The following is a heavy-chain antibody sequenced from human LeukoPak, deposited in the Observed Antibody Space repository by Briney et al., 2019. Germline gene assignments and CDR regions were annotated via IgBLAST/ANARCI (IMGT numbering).Heavy chain of an antibody. Sequence: KFQGRVTITRDTSASTAYMELSSLRSEDTAVYYCARPGGITAAHFDYWGQGTLVTVSS. V-gene: IGHV1-3*01. J-gene: IGHJ4*02. CDR3: ARPGGITAAHFDY. D-gene: IGHD1-14*01.